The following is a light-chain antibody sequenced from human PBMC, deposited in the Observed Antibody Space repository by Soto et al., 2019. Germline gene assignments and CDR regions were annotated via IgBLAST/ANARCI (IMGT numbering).Light chain of an antibody. CDR2: AAS. Sequence: DIQMTQSPSTLSASVGDRVTITCRASQSIDSWLAWYQQKPGKAPKLLIYAASNFQSGVPSRFSGSGSGTHFTLTISSLQPEDFATYYCQQLHGYPITFGQGTRLEI. CDR1: QSIDSW. J-gene: IGKJ5*01. V-gene: IGKV1-5*01. CDR3: QQLHGYPIT.